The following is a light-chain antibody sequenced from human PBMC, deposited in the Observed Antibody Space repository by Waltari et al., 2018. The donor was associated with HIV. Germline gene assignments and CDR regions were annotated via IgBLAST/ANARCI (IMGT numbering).Light chain of an antibody. CDR3: QQYGTSPRT. V-gene: IGKV3-20*01. Sequence: EIVLTQSPGTLSLSPGERATLSCRASQSVGSRSLAWYQQRPGQAPKLLISGASSRATGIPDRFSGSGSGTDFTLTISRLEPEDFAVYYCQQYGTSPRTFGQGTKVEIK. CDR2: GAS. J-gene: IGKJ1*01. CDR1: QSVGSRS.